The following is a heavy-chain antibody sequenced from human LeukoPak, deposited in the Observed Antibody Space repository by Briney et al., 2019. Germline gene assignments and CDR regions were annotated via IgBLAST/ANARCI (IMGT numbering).Heavy chain of an antibody. CDR1: GFTFSSYG. CDR2: IRYDGSNK. CDR3: AKDPGYYGSGSYSAAFDI. Sequence: GGSLRLSCAASGFTFSSYGMHWVRQAPGKGLEWVAFIRYDGSNKYYADSVKGRFTISRDNSKNTLYLQMNSLRAEDTAVYYCAKDPGYYGSGSYSAAFDIWGQGTMVTVSS. J-gene: IGHJ3*02. D-gene: IGHD3-10*01. V-gene: IGHV3-30*02.